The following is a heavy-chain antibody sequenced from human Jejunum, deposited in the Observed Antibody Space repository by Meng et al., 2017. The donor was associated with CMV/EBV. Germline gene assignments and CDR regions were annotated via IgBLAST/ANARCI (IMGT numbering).Heavy chain of an antibody. Sequence: GFSISNNSVSWVRQAPGKGLEFVSVIYSGGSTYYAASVKGRFTISRDNAQNTVFLQMNSLRTEDTAVYYCARRPSVIPVSYYGMDVWGQGTTVTVSS. CDR1: GFSISNNS. CDR2: IYSGGST. V-gene: IGHV3-53*01. J-gene: IGHJ6*02. D-gene: IGHD2-21*01. CDR3: ARRPSVIPVSYYGMDV.